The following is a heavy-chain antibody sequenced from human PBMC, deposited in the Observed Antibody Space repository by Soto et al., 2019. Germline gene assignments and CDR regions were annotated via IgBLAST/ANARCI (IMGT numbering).Heavy chain of an antibody. D-gene: IGHD3-3*01. CDR2: IYYRGST. CDR3: ARHLPDSYYYYYYMYG. Sequence: SGTPSLTCTVSGGSISSSSYYWGWIRQPPGKELEWFGSIYYRGSTYYNPSLKDQVTISVDKHKKQFSLKLSSVTAADTAVFYCARHLPDSYYYYYYMYGWGKGTAVTVSS. V-gene: IGHV4-39*01. J-gene: IGHJ6*03. CDR1: GGSISSSSYY.